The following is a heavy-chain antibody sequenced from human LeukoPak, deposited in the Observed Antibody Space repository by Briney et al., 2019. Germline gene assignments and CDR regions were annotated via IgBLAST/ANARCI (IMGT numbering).Heavy chain of an antibody. D-gene: IGHD3-10*01. J-gene: IGHJ4*02. Sequence: GGSLRLSCAASGFTFSTYWMSWVRRAPGKGVEWVAHIKEDGSEKYYVDSVKGRFTISRDNAKNSLYLQMDSLRAEDTTVYFCARGGSNYDWGQGTLVTVSS. CDR3: ARGGSNYD. CDR2: IKEDGSEK. CDR1: GFTFSTYW. V-gene: IGHV3-7*03.